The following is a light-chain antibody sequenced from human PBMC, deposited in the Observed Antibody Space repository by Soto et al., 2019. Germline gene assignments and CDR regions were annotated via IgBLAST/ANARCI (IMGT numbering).Light chain of an antibody. CDR1: QGISNW. CDR2: QAS. J-gene: IGKJ1*01. CDR3: QHYNNYPWT. Sequence: DIPMTQSPSTLSASVGDRVTITCRASQGISNWLAWYQQKPGKAPKLLIYQASSLQSGVPSRFSGGGSGTDFPLTISSLQPDDFATYYCQHYNNYPWTFGQGTRVEMK. V-gene: IGKV1-5*03.